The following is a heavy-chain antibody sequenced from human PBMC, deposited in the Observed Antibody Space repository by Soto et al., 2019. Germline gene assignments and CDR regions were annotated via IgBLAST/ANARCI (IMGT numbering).Heavy chain of an antibody. Sequence: ASVKVSCKASGYTFTFRYLHWVRQAPGQALEWMGWITPFKSDTNYAQKFQDRVTITRDRSVSTAYMELSNLRSDDTAMYYCARSPFAASDAFHICGPGPMVTVSS. V-gene: IGHV1-45*02. CDR3: ARSPFAASDAFHI. D-gene: IGHD2-15*01. CDR1: GYTFTFRY. CDR2: ITPFKSDT. J-gene: IGHJ3*02.